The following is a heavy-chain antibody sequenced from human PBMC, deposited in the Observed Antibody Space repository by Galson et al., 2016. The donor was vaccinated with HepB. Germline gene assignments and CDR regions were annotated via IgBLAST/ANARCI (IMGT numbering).Heavy chain of an antibody. J-gene: IGHJ4*02. CDR2: INPSGGST. V-gene: IGHV1-46*01. D-gene: IGHD3-10*01. CDR3: ARDRYPLYYYGSGSYYNAAFDY. Sequence: SVKVSCKASGYTFTSYYIHWVRQAPGQGLEWMGIINPSGGSTTYAQKFQGRVTMTRDTSTSTVYMELSSLRSEDTAVYYCARDRYPLYYYGSGSYYNAAFDYWGQGTLVTVSS. CDR1: GYTFTSYY.